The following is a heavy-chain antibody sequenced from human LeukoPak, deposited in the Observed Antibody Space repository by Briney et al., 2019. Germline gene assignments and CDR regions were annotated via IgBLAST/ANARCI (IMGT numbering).Heavy chain of an antibody. CDR1: GGSFSGYY. J-gene: IGHJ4*02. CDR3: ARGVNDFWSGYPFDY. CDR2: INHSGST. V-gene: IGHV4-34*01. Sequence: SETLSLTCAVYGGSFSGYYWSWIRQPPGKGLEWIGEINHSGSTNYNPSLKSRVTISADTSKNQFSLKLSSVTAADTAVYYCARGVNDFWSGYPFDYWGQGTLVTVSS. D-gene: IGHD3-3*01.